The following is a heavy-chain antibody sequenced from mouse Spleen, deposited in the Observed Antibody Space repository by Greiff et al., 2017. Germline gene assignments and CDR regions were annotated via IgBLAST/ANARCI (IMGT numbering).Heavy chain of an antibody. J-gene: IGHJ4*01. V-gene: IGHV2-2*01. CDR2: IWSGGST. Sequence: VQLKQSGPGLVQPSQSLSITCTVSGFSLTSYGVHWVRQSPGKGLEWLGVIWSGGSTDYNAAFISRLSISKDNSKSQVFFKMNSLQADDTPIYYCARNGGAMDYWGQGTSVTVSS. CDR1: GFSLTSYG. CDR3: ARNGGAMDY.